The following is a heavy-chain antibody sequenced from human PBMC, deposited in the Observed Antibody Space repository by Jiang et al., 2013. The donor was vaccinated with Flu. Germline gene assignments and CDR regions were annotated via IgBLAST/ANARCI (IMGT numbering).Heavy chain of an antibody. J-gene: IGHJ6*02. CDR1: GFTFSSYA. Sequence: LVESGGGLVQPGGSLRLSCAASGFTFSSYAMSWVRQAPGKGLEWVSAISGSGGSTYYADSVKGRFTISRDNSKNTLYLQMNSLRAEDTAVYYCAKLLGYCSGGSCYFGYYYYYGMDVWGQGTTVTVSS. D-gene: IGHD2-15*01. CDR3: AKLLGYCSGGSCYFGYYYYYGMDV. CDR2: ISGSGGST. V-gene: IGHV3-23*04.